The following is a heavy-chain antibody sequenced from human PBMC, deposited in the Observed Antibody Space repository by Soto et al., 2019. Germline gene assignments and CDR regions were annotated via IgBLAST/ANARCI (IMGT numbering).Heavy chain of an antibody. J-gene: IGHJ4*02. CDR2: ISFDGSNK. D-gene: IGHD3-3*01. V-gene: IGHV3-30*18. Sequence: QVQLVESGGGVVQPGRSQRLSCAASGFTFSGYGMHWVRQAPGKGLEWVAVISFDGSNKYYADSVKGRFTISSDNSKNTQYLQMNSLRAEDTAVYYCAKVRPSARSGYYFDYWGQGTLVTVSS. CDR3: AKVRPSARSGYYFDY. CDR1: GFTFSGYG.